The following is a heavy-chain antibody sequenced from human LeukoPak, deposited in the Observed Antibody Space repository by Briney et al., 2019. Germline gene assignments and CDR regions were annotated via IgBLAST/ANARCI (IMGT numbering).Heavy chain of an antibody. D-gene: IGHD2-2*03. Sequence: SETLSLTCTVSGGSLSSYFCSWLRQPPGKGLEWIGYMYYSGSTNYNPSLKSRVTMSVDTSKNQFSLQLSSVTAADTAVYYCARLDNARGAFDYWGQGTLVTVSS. V-gene: IGHV4-59*01. J-gene: IGHJ4*02. CDR2: MYYSGST. CDR1: GGSLSSYF. CDR3: ARLDNARGAFDY.